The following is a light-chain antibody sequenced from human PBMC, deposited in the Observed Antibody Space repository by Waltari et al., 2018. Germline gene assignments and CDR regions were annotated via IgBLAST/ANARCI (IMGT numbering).Light chain of an antibody. CDR3: CSYAGNKEV. CDR2: DVS. Sequence: QSALTQPASVSGSPGQSITISCTGTSSDVGGYNYVSWYQHHPGKAHKLMISDVSKRASGFSNRFSGSTSGNTASLTISGLQAEDEADYYCCSYAGNKEVFGGGTKLTVL. V-gene: IGLV2-23*02. J-gene: IGLJ2*01. CDR1: SSDVGGYNY.